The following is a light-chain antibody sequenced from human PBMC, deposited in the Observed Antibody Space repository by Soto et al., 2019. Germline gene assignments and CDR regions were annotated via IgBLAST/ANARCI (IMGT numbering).Light chain of an antibody. CDR3: HQYGTSPQT. J-gene: IGKJ1*01. CDR1: QSVGNNF. CDR2: DAS. Sequence: EIVLTQSPDTLSLSPGERATRACRASQSVGNNFLAWYQQKPGQAPTLLIYDASSRASGLPDRFSGSGSETDFTLTVSRLELEDFAVYFRHQYGTSPQTFGHGTKVEI. V-gene: IGKV3-20*01.